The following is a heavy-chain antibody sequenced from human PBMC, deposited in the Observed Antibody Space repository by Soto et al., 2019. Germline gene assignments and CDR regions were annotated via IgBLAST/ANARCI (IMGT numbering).Heavy chain of an antibody. J-gene: IGHJ4*02. D-gene: IGHD5-18*01. CDR3: ARGGIGYSYGYRSYFDY. CDR2: IKQDGSEK. Sequence: PGGSLRLSCAASGFTFSSYWMSWVRQAPGKGPEWVANIKQDGSEKYYVDSVKGRFTISRDNAKNSLYLQMNSLRAEDTAVYYCARGGIGYSYGYRSYFDYWGQGTLVTVSS. V-gene: IGHV3-7*01. CDR1: GFTFSSYW.